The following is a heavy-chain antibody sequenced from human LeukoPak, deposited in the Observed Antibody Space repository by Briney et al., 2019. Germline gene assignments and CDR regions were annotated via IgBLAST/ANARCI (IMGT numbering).Heavy chain of an antibody. J-gene: IGHJ5*02. CDR1: GGSISSYY. CDR2: IYYSGST. V-gene: IGHV4-59*12. CDR3: ARGHYDFWSGYGNWFDP. D-gene: IGHD3-3*01. Sequence: KPSETLSLTCTVSGGSISSYYWSWIRQPPGKGLEWIGYIYYSGSTNYNPSLKSRVTISVDTSKNQFSLKLSSVTAADTAVYYCARGHYDFWSGYGNWFDPWGQGTLVTVSS.